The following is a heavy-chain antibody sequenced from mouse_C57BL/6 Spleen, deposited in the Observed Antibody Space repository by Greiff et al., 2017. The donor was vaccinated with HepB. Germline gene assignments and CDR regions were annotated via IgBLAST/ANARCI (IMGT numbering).Heavy chain of an antibody. Sequence: ESGPGLVKPSQSLSLTCSVTGYSITSGYYWNWIRQFPGNKLEWMGYISYDGSNNYNPSLKNRITITRDTSKKQFFMKLNSVTTEDTATYYCASHFYYYGSSPFYWYFDVWGTGTTVTVSS. V-gene: IGHV3-6*01. D-gene: IGHD1-1*01. CDR2: ISYDGSN. CDR3: ASHFYYYGSSPFYWYFDV. J-gene: IGHJ1*03. CDR1: GYSITSGYY.